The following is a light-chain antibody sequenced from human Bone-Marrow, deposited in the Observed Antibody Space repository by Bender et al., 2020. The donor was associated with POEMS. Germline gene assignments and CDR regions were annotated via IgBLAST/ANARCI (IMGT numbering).Light chain of an antibody. J-gene: IGLJ3*02. V-gene: IGLV2-23*02. CDR2: DVS. CDR3: CSYAGSSIWV. CDR1: SSDVGGYDY. Sequence: QSALTQPASVSESPGQSITISCTGSSSDVGGYDYVSWYQQHPGKAPKLLISDVSNRPSGVSNRFSGSKSGTTASLTISGLQAEDEADFYCCSYAGSSIWVFGGGTKLTVL.